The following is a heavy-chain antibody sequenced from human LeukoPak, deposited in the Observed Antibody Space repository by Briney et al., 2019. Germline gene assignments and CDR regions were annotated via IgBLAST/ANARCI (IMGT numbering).Heavy chain of an antibody. CDR3: ARMSIAARRGDY. V-gene: IGHV4-39*01. Sequence: SETLSLTCTVSGGSISSSSYYWGWIRQPPGKGLEWIGSIYYSGSTYYNPSLKSRVTISVDTSKNQFSLKLSSVTAADTAVYYCARMSIAARRGDYWGQGTLVTVSS. CDR2: IYYSGST. J-gene: IGHJ4*02. D-gene: IGHD6-6*01. CDR1: GGSISSSSYY.